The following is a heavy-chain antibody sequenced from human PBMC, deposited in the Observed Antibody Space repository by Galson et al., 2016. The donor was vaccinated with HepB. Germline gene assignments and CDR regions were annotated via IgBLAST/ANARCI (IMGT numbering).Heavy chain of an antibody. D-gene: IGHD3-9*01. Sequence: SLIIAGAASRFFCGTSGMHCGRQAAGTGLEGVAAISSDAPKKYHAVSLKGRFIISRDNSKNTLYLQVNSMRAEDTAVYYCAKDRTYFDWLLYFDYWGQGTLVTVSS. CDR1: RFFCGTSG. CDR3: AKDRTYFDWLLYFDY. CDR2: ISSDAPKK. V-gene: IGHV3-30*18. J-gene: IGHJ4*02.